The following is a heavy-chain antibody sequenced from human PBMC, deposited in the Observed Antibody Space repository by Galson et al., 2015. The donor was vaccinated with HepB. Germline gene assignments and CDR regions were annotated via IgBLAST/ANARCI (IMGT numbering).Heavy chain of an antibody. CDR3: AKETSTFWYFDL. CDR2: ITVSGDST. CDR1: GFTFSSYA. Sequence: SLRLSCAASGFTFSSYAMSWVRQAPGKGLEWVSGITVSGDSTYYAGSVKGRFTTSRDNSRNTLSLQMNSLTAEDTVVYYCAKETSTFWYFDLWGRGTLVPVS. V-gene: IGHV3-23*01. J-gene: IGHJ2*01. D-gene: IGHD2/OR15-2a*01.